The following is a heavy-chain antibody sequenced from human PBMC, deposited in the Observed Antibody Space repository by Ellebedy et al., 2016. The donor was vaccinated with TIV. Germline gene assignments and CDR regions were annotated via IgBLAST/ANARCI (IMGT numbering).Heavy chain of an antibody. V-gene: IGHV3-23*01. CDR1: GFTFSTYA. D-gene: IGHD1-14*01. CDR3: APRPDHINFDY. CDR2: ISGSGGNT. Sequence: GGSLRLSXAASGFTFSTYAMSWVRQAPGKGLEWVSGISGSGGNTYYADSVKGRFTISRDNSKNTLYLQMNSLGAEDTAVYYCAPRPDHINFDYWGQGTLVTVSS. J-gene: IGHJ4*02.